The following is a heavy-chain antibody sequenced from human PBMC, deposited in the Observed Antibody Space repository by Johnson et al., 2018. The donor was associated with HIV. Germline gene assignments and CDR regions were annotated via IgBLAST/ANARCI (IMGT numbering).Heavy chain of an antibody. Sequence: QVQLVEYGGGLVQPGGSLRLSCVASGFTFSSYWMSWVRQAPGKGLEWVAVISYDGTTKHYADSVKGRFPISRDNSKHTLYLQMKSLRPEDTAVYYCARSPASRVGDSVAFDMWGQGTMVTVSS. J-gene: IGHJ3*02. CDR2: ISYDGTTK. V-gene: IGHV3-30*03. D-gene: IGHD2-21*02. CDR1: GFTFSSYW. CDR3: ARSPASRVGDSVAFDM.